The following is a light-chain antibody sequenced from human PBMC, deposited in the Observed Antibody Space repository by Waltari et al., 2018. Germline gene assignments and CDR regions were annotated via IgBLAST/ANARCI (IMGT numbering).Light chain of an antibody. V-gene: IGKV1-5*03. J-gene: IGKJ4*01. CDR2: KAS. Sequence: DIQMTQSPSTLSASVGDRVTITCRTSQTISNWLAWYQQKPEKAHQLLIYKASIVQSGVPSRCSGSGSGTVFTLNISSLQPDAVATYYCQQYNIDSLTFGGGTKVEIK. CDR1: QTISNW. CDR3: QQYNIDSLT.